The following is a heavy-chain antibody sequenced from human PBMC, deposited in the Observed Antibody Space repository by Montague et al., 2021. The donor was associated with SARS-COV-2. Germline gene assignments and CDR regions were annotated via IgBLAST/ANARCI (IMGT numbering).Heavy chain of an antibody. D-gene: IGHD3-22*01. CDR3: ARFPTSYYYDSKAAPATPDAFDI. CDR2: IYYSGST. Sequence: SETLSLTCTVSGGSISSSSYYWGWIRQPPGKGLEWIGSIYYSGSTYYNPSLKSRVTISVDTSQNQFSLKLSSVTAADTAVYYCARFPTSYYYDSKAAPATPDAFDIWGQGTMATVSS. V-gene: IGHV4-39*01. J-gene: IGHJ3*02. CDR1: GGSISSSSYY.